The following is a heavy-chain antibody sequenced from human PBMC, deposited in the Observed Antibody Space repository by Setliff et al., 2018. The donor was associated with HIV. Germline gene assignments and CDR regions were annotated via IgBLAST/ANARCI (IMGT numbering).Heavy chain of an antibody. V-gene: IGHV1-2*04. CDR1: GYTFTRYG. J-gene: IGHJ3*02. D-gene: IGHD3-22*01. Sequence: ASVKVSCKASGYTFTRYGISWVRQAPGQGLEWMGWINPNSGGTNYAQKFQGWVTMTRDTSISTAYMELRSLRSDDTAAYYCARDPFLDYYDDSGYPGGAFDIWGQGTMVTVSS. CDR3: ARDPFLDYYDDSGYPGGAFDI. CDR2: INPNSGGT.